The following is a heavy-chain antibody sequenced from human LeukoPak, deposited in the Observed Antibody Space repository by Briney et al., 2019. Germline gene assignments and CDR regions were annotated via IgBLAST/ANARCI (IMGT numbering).Heavy chain of an antibody. CDR2: MNPNSGNT. V-gene: IGHV1-8*01. Sequence: ASVKVSCRASGYTFTSYDINWVRQATGQGVEWMGWMNPNSGNTGYAQKFQGRVTMTRNTSISTAYMELSSLRSEDTAVYYCARDRAWGDRYLGYWGQGTLVTVSS. CDR3: ARDRAWGDRYLGY. J-gene: IGHJ4*02. D-gene: IGHD2-21*02. CDR1: GYTFTSYD.